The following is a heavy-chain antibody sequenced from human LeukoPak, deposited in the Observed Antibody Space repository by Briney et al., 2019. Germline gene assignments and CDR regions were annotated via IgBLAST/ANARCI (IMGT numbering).Heavy chain of an antibody. V-gene: IGHV4-39*01. CDR2: IYYSGST. CDR1: GGSISSSNYY. Sequence: SETLSLTCTVSGGSISSSNYYWGWIRQPPRKGLEWIGSIYYSGSTYYNPSLKSRVTISVDTSWTRFSLKLTSVTAADTAVYYCARQRSTYGDYFDYWGQGTLVTVSS. CDR3: ARQRSTYGDYFDY. J-gene: IGHJ4*02. D-gene: IGHD4-17*01.